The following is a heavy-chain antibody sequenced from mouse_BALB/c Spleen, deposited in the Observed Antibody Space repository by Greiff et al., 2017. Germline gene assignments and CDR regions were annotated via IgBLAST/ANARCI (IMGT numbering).Heavy chain of an antibody. CDR2: ISSGGSYT. Sequence: EVQGVESGGGLVKPGGSLKLSCAASGFTFSSYAMSWVRQSPEKRLEWVAEISSGGSYTYYPDTVTGRFTISRDNAKNTLYLEMSSLRSEDTAMYYCARGEDTTGYFDYWGQGTTLTVSS. D-gene: IGHD2-14*01. V-gene: IGHV5-9-4*01. CDR3: ARGEDTTGYFDY. J-gene: IGHJ2*01. CDR1: GFTFSSYA.